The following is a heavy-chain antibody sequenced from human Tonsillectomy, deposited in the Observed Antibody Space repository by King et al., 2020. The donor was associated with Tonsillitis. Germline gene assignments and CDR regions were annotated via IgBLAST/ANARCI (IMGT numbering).Heavy chain of an antibody. CDR2: IYSGGST. V-gene: IGHV3-53*04. CDR1: GFTVSSNY. J-gene: IGHJ2*01. CDR3: ATSVAGTRWYFDL. Sequence: VQLVESGGGLVQPGGSLRLSCAASGFTVSSNYMSWVRQAPGKGLEWVSVIYSGGSTYYADSVKGRFTISRHNSKNTLYLQMNSLRAEDTAVYYCATSVAGTRWYFDLWGRGTLVTVSS. D-gene: IGHD6-19*01.